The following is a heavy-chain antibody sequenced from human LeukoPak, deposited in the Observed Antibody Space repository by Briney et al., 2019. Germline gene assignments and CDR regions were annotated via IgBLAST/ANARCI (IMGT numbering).Heavy chain of an antibody. Sequence: GGSLRLSCAASGFTFSRYSMNWVRQAPGKGLEWVANIKQDGSEKYYVDSVKGRFTISRDNAKNSLYLQMNSLRAEDTAVYYCARDQTPPDYDFWSGYYGYWGQGTLVTVSS. CDR2: IKQDGSEK. V-gene: IGHV3-7*01. CDR1: GFTFSRYS. CDR3: ARDQTPPDYDFWSGYYGY. J-gene: IGHJ4*02. D-gene: IGHD3-3*01.